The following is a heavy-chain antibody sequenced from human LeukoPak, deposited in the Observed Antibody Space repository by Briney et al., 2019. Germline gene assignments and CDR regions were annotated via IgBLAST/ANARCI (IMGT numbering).Heavy chain of an antibody. Sequence: GGSLRLSCAASGFTFSSYSMNWVRQAPGKGLEWVSSISSSSSYIYYADSVKGRFTISRDNAKNSLYLQMNSLGAEDTAVYYCARGSLPDRIAANAFDYWGQGTLVTVSS. CDR3: ARGSLPDRIAANAFDY. J-gene: IGHJ4*02. V-gene: IGHV3-21*01. D-gene: IGHD6-13*01. CDR2: ISSSSSYI. CDR1: GFTFSSYS.